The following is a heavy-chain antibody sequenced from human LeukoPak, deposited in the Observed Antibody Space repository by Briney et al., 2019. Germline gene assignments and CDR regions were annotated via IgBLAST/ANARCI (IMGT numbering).Heavy chain of an antibody. V-gene: IGHV4-4*09. D-gene: IGHD3-3*01. CDR3: ARLVRSQYYDFWSGYLYFDY. CDR2: IYTSGST. CDR1: GGSISSYY. Sequence: PSETLSLTCTVSGGSISSYYWSWIRQPPGKGLEWIGYIYTSGSTNYNPSLKSRVTISVDTSKNQFSLKLSSVTAADTAVYYCARLVRSQYYDFWSGYLYFDYWGQGTLVTVSS. J-gene: IGHJ4*02.